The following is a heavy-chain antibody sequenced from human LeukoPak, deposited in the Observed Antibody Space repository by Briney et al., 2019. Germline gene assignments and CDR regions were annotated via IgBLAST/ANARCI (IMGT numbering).Heavy chain of an antibody. CDR3: ARDLRGLGDYFDY. J-gene: IGHJ4*02. V-gene: IGHV1-2*02. Sequence: GASVKVSCKASGYSFTGYYIHWVRQAPGQGLEWMGLINPDGGGTTYSQKFQGRVTMTRDTSFSTASMDLSRLTSDDTAVYYCARDLRGLGDYFDYWGQGALVAVSS. CDR1: GYSFTGYY. D-gene: IGHD3-10*01. CDR2: INPDGGGT.